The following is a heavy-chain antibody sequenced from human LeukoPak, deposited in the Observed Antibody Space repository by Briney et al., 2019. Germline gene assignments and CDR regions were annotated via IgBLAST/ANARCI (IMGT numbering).Heavy chain of an antibody. D-gene: IGHD4-17*01. J-gene: IGHJ4*02. V-gene: IGHV3-11*04. CDR3: ARLSGYGDYVRYFDY. CDR1: GFTFSNFY. Sequence: GGSLRLSCAASGFTFSNFYMGWVRQAPGKGLEWISYISNSGSDIHYADTVKGRFTISRDNAKNSLYLQMNSLRAEDTAVYYCARLSGYGDYVRYFDYWGRGTLVTVSS. CDR2: ISNSGSDI.